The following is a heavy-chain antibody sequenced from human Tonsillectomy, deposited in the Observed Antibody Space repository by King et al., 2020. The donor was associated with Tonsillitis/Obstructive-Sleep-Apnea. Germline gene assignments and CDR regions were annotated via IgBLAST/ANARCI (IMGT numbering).Heavy chain of an antibody. CDR3: ARSIAAPGAFDI. CDR1: RFTFSIYS. D-gene: IGHD6-6*01. Sequence: VQLVESGGGLVEPGVSLRLSCAASRFTFSIYSMHWVRHAPGKGPEWVSYISISSKSIFYVDSVKGRFTISSDNAKNSLYLQMNSLRDEDTAVYYCARSIAAPGAFDIWGQGTVVTVSS. CDR2: ISISSKSI. J-gene: IGHJ3*02. V-gene: IGHV3-21*01.